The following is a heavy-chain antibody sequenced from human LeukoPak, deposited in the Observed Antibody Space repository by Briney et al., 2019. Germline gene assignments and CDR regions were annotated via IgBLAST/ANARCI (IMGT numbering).Heavy chain of an antibody. J-gene: IGHJ5*02. D-gene: IGHD3-3*01. CDR1: GFTFYNYA. V-gene: IGHV3-23*01. CDR2: ISSSGGST. Sequence: PGGSLRLSCAASGFTFYNYAMSWVRQAPGKGPEWVSSISSSGGSTYYADSVKGRFTISRGNSKNTLYLQMNSLRAEDTAVFYCAKSSLLEWLSRQSWFDPWGQGTLVTVSS. CDR3: AKSSLLEWLSRQSWFDP.